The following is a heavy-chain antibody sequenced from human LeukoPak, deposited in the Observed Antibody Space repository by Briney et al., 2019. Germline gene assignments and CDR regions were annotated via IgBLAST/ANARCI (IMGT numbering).Heavy chain of an antibody. V-gene: IGHV5-51*01. J-gene: IGHJ6*02. D-gene: IGHD6-19*01. CDR1: GYSFTRYW. CDR2: IYPGDSDT. Sequence: GESLKISCKGSGYSFTRYWIAWVRQMPGKGLEWMGIIYPGDSDTRYSPSFQGQVTMSADKSNTTAYLQWSSLKASDTAMYYCARRRGTVAGYYYGMDVWGQGTTVTVS. CDR3: ARRRGTVAGYYYGMDV.